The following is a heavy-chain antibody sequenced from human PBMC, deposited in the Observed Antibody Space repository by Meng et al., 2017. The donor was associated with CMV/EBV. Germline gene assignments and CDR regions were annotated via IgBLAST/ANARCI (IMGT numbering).Heavy chain of an antibody. Sequence: GESLKISCAASGFTFSSYSMNWVRQAPGKGLEWVSSISSSSSYIYYADSVQGRFTISRDNAKNSLYLQMNSLRAEDTAVYYCARDLSNYDILTGYQYYYYGMDVWGQGTTVTVSS. J-gene: IGHJ6*02. D-gene: IGHD3-9*01. CDR1: GFTFSSYS. CDR2: ISSSSSYI. CDR3: ARDLSNYDILTGYQYYYYGMDV. V-gene: IGHV3-21*01.